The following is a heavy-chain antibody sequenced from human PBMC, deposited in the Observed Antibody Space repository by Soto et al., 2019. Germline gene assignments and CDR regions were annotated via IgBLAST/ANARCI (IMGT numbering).Heavy chain of an antibody. J-gene: IGHJ3*02. V-gene: IGHV3-23*01. Sequence: EVQLLESGGGLVQPGGSLRFSCAVSGFTFRSYAMSWVRQAPGKGPEWVSVISAGGSNTYYAESVKGRFTISRDNSKNTLYLQMNSLRDEDTAVYYCAKKGPPRDAFDIWGQGTMVTVST. CDR1: GFTFRSYA. CDR2: ISAGGSNT. CDR3: AKKGPPRDAFDI.